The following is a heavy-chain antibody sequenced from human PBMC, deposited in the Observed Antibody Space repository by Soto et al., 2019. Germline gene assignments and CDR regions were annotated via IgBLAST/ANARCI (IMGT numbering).Heavy chain of an antibody. CDR2: IHYSGST. V-gene: IGHV4-59*01. CDR3: ARARYQLLHPHSYGMDV. D-gene: IGHD2-2*01. J-gene: IGHJ6*02. Sequence: SETLSLTCTVSGGSISSYYWSWIRQSPGKGLEWIGYIHYSGSTKSNPSLKSRVTISVDTSRNQVSLKLSSVSAADSAVYFCARARYQLLHPHSYGMDVWGQGPTVTVSS. CDR1: GGSISSYY.